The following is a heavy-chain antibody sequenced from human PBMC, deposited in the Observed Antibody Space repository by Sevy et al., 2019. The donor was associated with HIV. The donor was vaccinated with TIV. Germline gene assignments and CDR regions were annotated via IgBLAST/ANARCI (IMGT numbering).Heavy chain of an antibody. Sequence: GGSLRLSCAASGFSFSEYGMHWVRQAPGKGLEWVAVISHDGRNNKYNTDSVKGRFTISRDNSKNTLYLQMNSLRADDTAIYYCARDRGEILSSAFNYWGQGTLVTVSS. CDR2: ISHDGRNNK. J-gene: IGHJ4*02. D-gene: IGHD3-10*01. V-gene: IGHV3-30*04. CDR3: ARDRGEILSSAFNY. CDR1: GFSFSEYG.